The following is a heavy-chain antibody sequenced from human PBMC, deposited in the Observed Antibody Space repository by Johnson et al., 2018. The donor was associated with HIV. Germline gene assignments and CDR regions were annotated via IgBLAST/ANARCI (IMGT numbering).Heavy chain of an antibody. CDR1: GITVSSNY. J-gene: IGHJ3*02. CDR3: ARDHGWSRGWLFDAFDI. CDR2: IFTVGDV. D-gene: IGHD6-19*01. V-gene: IGHV3-66*01. Sequence: VQLVESGGGLAQPGGSLRLSCAASGITVSSNYMSWVRQAPGKGLEWVSVIFTVGDVYYADSVKGRFTISRDNSKNTLYLQMNSLRPEDTAVYYCARDHGWSRGWLFDAFDIWGQGTMVTVSS.